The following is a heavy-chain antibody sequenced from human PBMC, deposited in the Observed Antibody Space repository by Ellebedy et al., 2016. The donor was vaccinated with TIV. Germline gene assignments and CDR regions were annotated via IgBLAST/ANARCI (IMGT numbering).Heavy chain of an antibody. D-gene: IGHD3-22*01. CDR3: ARDKSRTMIALDY. CDR2: INSDGNTT. J-gene: IGHJ4*02. Sequence: GESLKISCAASGFTFSSYWMHWVRQAPGNVLGWVLRINSDGNTTTYADSVKGRFTISRDNSKNTLYLQMNSLRVEDTAVYDCARDKSRTMIALDYWGQGTLVTVSS. V-gene: IGHV3-74*01. CDR1: GFTFSSYW.